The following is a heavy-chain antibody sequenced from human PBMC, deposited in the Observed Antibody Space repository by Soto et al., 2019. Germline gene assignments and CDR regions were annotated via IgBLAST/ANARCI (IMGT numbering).Heavy chain of an antibody. CDR2: IYYSGST. CDR3: ARDQAVAGYFGY. Sequence: PSETLSLTCTVSGGSVSSGSYYWSWIRQPPGKGLEWIGYIYYSGSTNYNPSLKSRVTISVDTSKNQFSLKLSSVAAADTAVYYCARDQAVAGYFGYWGQGTLVTVSS. V-gene: IGHV4-61*01. CDR1: GGSVSSGSYY. D-gene: IGHD6-19*01. J-gene: IGHJ4*02.